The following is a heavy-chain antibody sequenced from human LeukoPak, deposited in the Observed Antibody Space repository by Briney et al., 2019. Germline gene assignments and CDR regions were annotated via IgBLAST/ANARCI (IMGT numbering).Heavy chain of an antibody. V-gene: IGHV4-4*02. Sequence: SETLSLTCTVSGGSISSSNWWSWVRQPPGKGLEWIGEIYHSGSTNYNPSLKSRVTISVDKSKNQFSLKLRSVTAADTAVYYCARDGSGYYYTAAPFTDYWGQGTLVTVSS. CDR3: ARDGSGYYYTAAPFTDY. D-gene: IGHD3-22*01. J-gene: IGHJ4*02. CDR1: GGSISSSNW. CDR2: IYHSGST.